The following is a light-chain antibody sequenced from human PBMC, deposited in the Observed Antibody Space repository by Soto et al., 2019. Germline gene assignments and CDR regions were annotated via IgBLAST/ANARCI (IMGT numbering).Light chain of an antibody. CDR3: MQATQFPHIT. CDR1: QSLVYSDGNTY. Sequence: DVVMTQSPLSLPVTLGQPASISCRSSQSLVYSDGNTYLNWFQQRPGQSPRRLIYKVSNRDSGVPERFSGSGSGTDFTLKISRVEAEDVGVYYCMQATQFPHITFGQGTRLEIK. CDR2: KVS. V-gene: IGKV2-30*01. J-gene: IGKJ5*01.